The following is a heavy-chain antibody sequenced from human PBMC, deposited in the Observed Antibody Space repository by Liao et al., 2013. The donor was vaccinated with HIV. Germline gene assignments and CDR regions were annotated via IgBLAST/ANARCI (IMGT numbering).Heavy chain of an antibody. Sequence: QVQLQESGPGLVKPSQTLSLTCTVSGGSISSGDYYWSWIRQPPGKGLEWIGYIYYSGSTYYNPSLKSRVTVSVDTSKNQFSLKLSSVTAADTAVYYCARVMGPWPPIYYDSSGYDIWGQGTMVTVSS. CDR3: ARVMGPWPPIYYDSSGYDI. V-gene: IGHV4-30-4*08. J-gene: IGHJ3*02. CDR2: IYYSGST. CDR1: GGSISSGDYY. D-gene: IGHD3-22*01.